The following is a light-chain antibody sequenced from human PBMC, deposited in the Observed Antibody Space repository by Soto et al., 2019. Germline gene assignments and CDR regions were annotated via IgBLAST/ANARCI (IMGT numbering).Light chain of an antibody. Sequence: QSVLTQSPSTSGTPGQRVTISCSGSFSNIGSNSVSWYQHPPGTAPKLLISYNKKRPSGVPDRFSGSKSGTSASLAISGLHSEDEADYYCAAWDDTVDNYVFGTGTKVTVL. CDR3: AAWDDTVDNYV. V-gene: IGLV1-44*01. J-gene: IGLJ1*01. CDR2: YNK. CDR1: FSNIGSNS.